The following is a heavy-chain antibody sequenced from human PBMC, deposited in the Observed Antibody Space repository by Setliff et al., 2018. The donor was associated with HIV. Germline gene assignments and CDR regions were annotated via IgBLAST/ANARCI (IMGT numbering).Heavy chain of an antibody. CDR2: INAGNGNT. Sequence: VASVKVSCKASGYTFTSYAMHWVRQAPGQRLEWMGWINAGNGNTKYSQKFQGRVTITRDISASTAYMELSSLTSEDTAVYFCARDGCDGNRCYLYNWFDPWGQGTLVTVSS. D-gene: IGHD2-15*01. CDR1: GYTFTSYA. J-gene: IGHJ5*02. V-gene: IGHV1-3*01. CDR3: ARDGCDGNRCYLYNWFDP.